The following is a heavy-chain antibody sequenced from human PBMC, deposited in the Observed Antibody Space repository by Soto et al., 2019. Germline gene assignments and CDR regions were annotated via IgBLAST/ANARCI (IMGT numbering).Heavy chain of an antibody. Sequence: VQLVESGGLAVQPGGSLRLSCAASGFTFEDYTMHWVRQVPGKGLEWVALISWDGSSSEYAASVKGRFTVSRDNSKDSLYLQLTSLRIEDTALYYCAKDRWAAHGMDVWGRGTAVTVSS. D-gene: IGHD2-15*01. CDR3: AKDRWAAHGMDV. CDR1: GFTFEDYT. CDR2: ISWDGSSS. V-gene: IGHV3-43*01. J-gene: IGHJ6*02.